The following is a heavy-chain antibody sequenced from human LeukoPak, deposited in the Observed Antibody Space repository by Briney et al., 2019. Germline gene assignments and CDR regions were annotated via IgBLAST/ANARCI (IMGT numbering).Heavy chain of an antibody. D-gene: IGHD3-16*01. CDR3: ARDYWLGNRGLFYFNY. CDR1: GGSISSGDYY. J-gene: IGHJ4*02. Sequence: PSETLSLTRTVSGGSISSGDYYWSWVRQAPGKGLEWVANIKGDGSEKYYVNSMKGRVTISRDNARSSLYLQFNSLRVEDTAVYYCARDYWLGNRGLFYFNYWGQGTHLIVSS. CDR2: IKGDGSEK. V-gene: IGHV3-7*01.